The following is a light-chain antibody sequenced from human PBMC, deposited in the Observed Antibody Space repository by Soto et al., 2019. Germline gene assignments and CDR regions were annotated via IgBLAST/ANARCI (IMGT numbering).Light chain of an antibody. CDR3: SSYAGSNNLG. CDR1: SSDFGGYNS. V-gene: IGLV2-8*01. CDR2: EVS. J-gene: IGLJ2*01. Sequence: QSALTQPPSASGSPGQSVTISCTGTSSDFGGYNSVSWYQQHPGKAPKRMIYEVSKRPSGVHDRFSGSKSGNTASLTVSGLQAEDEADYYCSSYAGSNNLGFGGGNKLPVL.